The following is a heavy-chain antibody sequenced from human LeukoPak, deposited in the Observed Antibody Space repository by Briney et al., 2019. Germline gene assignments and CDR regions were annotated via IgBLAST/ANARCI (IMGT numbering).Heavy chain of an antibody. Sequence: SETLSLTCSVSGGSICGYYWSWIRQPPGKGLEWIGFIYYNGSTNYNPSLKSRITISVDTSKNQFSLKLNSVTAADTAIFYCARIRRYDYDGFRPGWVYWYFDVWGRGTLVTVSS. CDR1: GGSICGYY. CDR3: ARIRRYDYDGFRPGWVYWYFDV. J-gene: IGHJ2*01. V-gene: IGHV4-59*01. CDR2: IYYNGST. D-gene: IGHD4-23*01.